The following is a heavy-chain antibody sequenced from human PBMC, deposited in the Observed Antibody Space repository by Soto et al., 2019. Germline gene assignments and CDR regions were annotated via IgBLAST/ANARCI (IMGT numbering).Heavy chain of an antibody. CDR3: AKVISTSGSSL. D-gene: IGHD3-10*01. V-gene: IGHV3-23*01. J-gene: IGHJ4*02. CDR2: ISGSGST. Sequence: GGSLRLSCAASGFTFSTYAMTWVRQAPGKGLAWLSSISGSGSTYYAGSVKGRFTISRDNSKNTLYLQMNSLRAEDTAVYYCAKVISTSGSSLWGRGTLVTVSS. CDR1: GFTFSTYA.